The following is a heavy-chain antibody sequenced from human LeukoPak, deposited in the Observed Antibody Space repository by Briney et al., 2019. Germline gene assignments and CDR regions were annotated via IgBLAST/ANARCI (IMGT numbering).Heavy chain of an antibody. D-gene: IGHD6-13*01. Sequence: GASLRLSCAASGFTFSSYAMSWVRQAPGKGLEWVSAISGSGGSTYYADSVRGWFTISRDNSKNTLYLQMNSLRAEDTAVYYCAKGDRIAAPSYWGQGTLVTVSS. J-gene: IGHJ4*02. V-gene: IGHV3-23*01. CDR1: GFTFSSYA. CDR3: AKGDRIAAPSY. CDR2: ISGSGGST.